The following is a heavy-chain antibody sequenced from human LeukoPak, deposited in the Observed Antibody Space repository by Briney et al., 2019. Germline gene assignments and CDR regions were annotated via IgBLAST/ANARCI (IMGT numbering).Heavy chain of an antibody. D-gene: IGHD6-13*01. Sequence: PGRSLRLSCAVSGFTFDDYAMHWVRQAPGKGLEWVSGISWDSGSIGYADSVKGRFTISRDNAKNSLYPQMNRLRAEDTAIYYCAKELAAPAGRWDWFDPWGQGTLVIVSS. J-gene: IGHJ5*02. CDR1: GFTFDDYA. CDR3: AKELAAPAGRWDWFDP. CDR2: ISWDSGSI. V-gene: IGHV3-9*01.